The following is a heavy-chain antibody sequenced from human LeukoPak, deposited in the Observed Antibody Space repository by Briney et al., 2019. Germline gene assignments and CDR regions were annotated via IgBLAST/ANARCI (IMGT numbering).Heavy chain of an antibody. CDR1: GGSISSYY. CDR3: ARDLSDGSGSYYNFDY. V-gene: IGHV4-59*12. D-gene: IGHD3-10*01. J-gene: IGHJ4*02. CDR2: IYYSGST. Sequence: PSETLSLTCTVSGGSISSYYWSWIRQPPGKGLEWIGYIYYSGSTNYNPSLKSRVTISVDTSKNQFSLKLTSVTAADTAVYYCARDLSDGSGSYYNFDYWGQGALVTVSS.